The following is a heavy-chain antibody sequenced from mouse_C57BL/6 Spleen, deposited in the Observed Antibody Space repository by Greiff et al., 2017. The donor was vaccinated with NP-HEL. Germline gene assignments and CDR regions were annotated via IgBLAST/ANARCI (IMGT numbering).Heavy chain of an antibody. V-gene: IGHV5-17*01. D-gene: IGHD1-1*01. CDR2: ISSGSSTI. CDR1: GFTFSDYG. J-gene: IGHJ4*01. CDR3: ARYWDYDGSSSYYAMDY. Sequence: DVHLVESGGGLVKPGGSLKLSCAASGFTFSDYGMHWVRQAPEKGLEWVAYISSGSSTIYYADTVKGRFTISRDNAKNPLFLQMTSLRSQDTAMFYGARYWDYDGSSSYYAMDYWSQGTSVTVSS.